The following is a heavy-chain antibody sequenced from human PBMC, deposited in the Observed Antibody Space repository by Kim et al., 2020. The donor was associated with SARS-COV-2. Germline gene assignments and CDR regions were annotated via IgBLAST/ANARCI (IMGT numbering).Heavy chain of an antibody. Sequence: GGSLRLSCAASGFTFSSYSMNWVRQAPGKGLEWVSYISSSSSTIYYADSVKGRFTISRDNAKNSLSLQMNSLRDEDTAVYYCARDWYYYGSGRYGGYYY. J-gene: IGHJ6*01. CDR3: ARDWYYYGSGRYGGYYY. D-gene: IGHD3-10*01. CDR1: GFTFSSYS. V-gene: IGHV3-48*02. CDR2: ISSSSSTI.